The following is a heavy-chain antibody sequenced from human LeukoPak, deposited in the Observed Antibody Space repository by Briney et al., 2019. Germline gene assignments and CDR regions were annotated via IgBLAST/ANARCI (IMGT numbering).Heavy chain of an antibody. CDR3: AKGGYSYHDY. D-gene: IGHD5-18*01. CDR2: ISSSSSTI. V-gene: IGHV3-11*01. J-gene: IGHJ4*02. Sequence: PSETLSLTRTVSGGSISSSSYYWGWIRQPPGKGLEWVSYISSSSSTIYYADSVKGRFTISRDNAKNSLYLQMNSLRAEDTAVYYCAKGGYSYHDYWGQGTLVTVSS. CDR1: GGSISSSSYY.